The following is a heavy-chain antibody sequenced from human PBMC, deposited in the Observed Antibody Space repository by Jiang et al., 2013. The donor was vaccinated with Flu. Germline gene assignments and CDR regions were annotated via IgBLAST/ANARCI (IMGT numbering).Heavy chain of an antibody. V-gene: IGHV3-64D*09. CDR1: GFTFSSYA. D-gene: IGHD1-26*01. J-gene: IGHJ3*02. CDR2: ISSNGGST. CDR3: VKDRWELKRATYAFDI. Sequence: SCSASGFTFSSYAMHWVRQAPGKGLEYVSAISSNGGSTYYADSVKGRFTISRDNSKNTLYLQMSSLRAEDTAVYYCVKDRWELKRATYAFDIWGQGTMVTVSS.